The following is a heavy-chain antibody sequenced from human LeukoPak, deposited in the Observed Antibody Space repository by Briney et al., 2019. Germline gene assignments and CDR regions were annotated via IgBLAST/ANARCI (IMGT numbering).Heavy chain of an antibody. J-gene: IGHJ4*02. CDR3: ARGLLGDYFRDY. Sequence: GGSLILSCAASGFTFSSFGMHWVRQAPGKGLEWVALLWYDGSNKYYADSVKGRFIISRDNSKNTLYLQMNSLRAEDTAVYYCARGLLGDYFRDYWGQGTLVTVSS. V-gene: IGHV3-33*01. CDR1: GFTFSSFG. CDR2: LWYDGSNK. D-gene: IGHD4-17*01.